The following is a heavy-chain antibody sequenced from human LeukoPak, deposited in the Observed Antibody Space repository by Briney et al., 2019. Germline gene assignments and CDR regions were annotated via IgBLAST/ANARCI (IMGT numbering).Heavy chain of an antibody. Sequence: GGSLRLSCAASGFTFSDSYMTWIRQAPGKGLEWVSYISNSGSTIYYADSVKGRFTISRDNAMSSLYLQMNSLRAEDTAVYYCGRGRWGLDYWGQGTLVTVSS. CDR1: GFTFSDSY. V-gene: IGHV3-11*04. CDR2: ISNSGSTI. CDR3: GRGRWGLDY. J-gene: IGHJ4*02. D-gene: IGHD7-27*01.